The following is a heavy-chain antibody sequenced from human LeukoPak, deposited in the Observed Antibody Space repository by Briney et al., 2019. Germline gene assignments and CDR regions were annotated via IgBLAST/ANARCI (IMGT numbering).Heavy chain of an antibody. CDR3: ARCGNHGYYYDSSGKMFDY. D-gene: IGHD3-22*01. J-gene: IGHJ4*02. Sequence: PSETLSLTCAVYGGSFSGYYWSWTRQPPGKGLEWIGEINHSGSTNYNPSLKSRVTISVDTSKNQFSLKLSSVTAADTAVYYCARCGNHGYYYDSSGKMFDYWGQGTLVTVSS. CDR2: INHSGST. V-gene: IGHV4-34*01. CDR1: GGSFSGYY.